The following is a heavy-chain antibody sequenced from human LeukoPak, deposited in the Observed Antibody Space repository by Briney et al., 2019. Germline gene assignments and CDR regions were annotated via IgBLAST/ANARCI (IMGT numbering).Heavy chain of an antibody. CDR2: ISSDGSST. CDR1: GFTFSSYW. D-gene: IGHD3-3*01. CDR3: ARAGENVLRFLEWSYYYMDV. V-gene: IGHV3-74*01. J-gene: IGHJ6*03. Sequence: PGGSLRLSCAASGFTFSSYWMHWVRQAPGKGLVWVSRISSDGSSTSYADSVKGRFTISRDNAKNTLYLQMNSLRAEDTAVYYCARAGENVLRFLEWSYYYMDVWGKGTTVTVSS.